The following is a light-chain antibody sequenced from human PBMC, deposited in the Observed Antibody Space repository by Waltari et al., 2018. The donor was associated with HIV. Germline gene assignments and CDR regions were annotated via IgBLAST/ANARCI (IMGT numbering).Light chain of an antibody. CDR2: DAS. V-gene: IGKV1-33*01. Sequence: DIQMTQSPSSLSASVGDRVTITCQASQDISNYLNWYQQKLGKAPKLLIYDASNLETGVPSRFSGSGSGTYFTFTISSLQPEDIATYFCQQYDNLPLTFGGGTKVEIK. J-gene: IGKJ4*01. CDR3: QQYDNLPLT. CDR1: QDISNY.